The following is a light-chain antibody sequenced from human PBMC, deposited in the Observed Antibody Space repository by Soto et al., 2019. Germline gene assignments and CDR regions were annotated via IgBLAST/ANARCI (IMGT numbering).Light chain of an antibody. CDR3: HQRNQ. J-gene: IGKJ5*01. V-gene: IGKV3-20*01. Sequence: ESVLTQSPGTLSLSPGERATLSCRASQSVSSQLAWYQQKPGQAPRLLIHGASSRASGTPDRFSGSGSGTDFTLTISRLEPEDFAVYYCHQRNQFGQGTRLEI. CDR2: GAS. CDR1: QSVSSQ.